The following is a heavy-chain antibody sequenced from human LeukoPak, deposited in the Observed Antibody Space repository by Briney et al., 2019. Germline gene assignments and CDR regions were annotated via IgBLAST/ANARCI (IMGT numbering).Heavy chain of an antibody. Sequence: SETLSLTCPVSGGSISSSSYYWGWIRQPPGKGLEWIGSIYYSGSTFYNPSLKSRVTISVDTSKNQFSLKLSSVTAADTAVYYCASPRGGSYRPNDAFDIWGQGTMVTVSS. J-gene: IGHJ3*02. CDR3: ASPRGGSYRPNDAFDI. CDR1: GGSISSSSYY. V-gene: IGHV4-39*07. D-gene: IGHD1-26*01. CDR2: IYYSGST.